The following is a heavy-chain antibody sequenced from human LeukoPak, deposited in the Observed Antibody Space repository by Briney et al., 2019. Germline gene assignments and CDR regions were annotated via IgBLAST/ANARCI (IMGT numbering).Heavy chain of an antibody. J-gene: IGHJ5*02. CDR3: AKDMKRGDIVVVVAAYNHNWFDP. CDR1: GFTFSSYG. V-gene: IGHV3-33*06. Sequence: GGSLRLSCAASGFTFSSYGMHWVRQAPGKGLEWVAVIWYDGSNKYYADSVKGRFTISRDNSKNTLYLQMNSLRAEDTAVYYCAKDMKRGDIVVVVAAYNHNWFDPWGQGTLVTVSS. D-gene: IGHD2-15*01. CDR2: IWYDGSNK.